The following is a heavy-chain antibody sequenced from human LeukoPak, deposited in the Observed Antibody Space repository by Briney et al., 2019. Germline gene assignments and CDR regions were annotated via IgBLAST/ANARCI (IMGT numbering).Heavy chain of an antibody. CDR3: ARRAGEYSHPSDY. V-gene: IGHV3-53*01. J-gene: IGHJ4*02. Sequence: GGSLRLSCTVSGFTVSSNCMSWVRQPPGKGREWVSFIYIGGNTHYSDSVKGRLPIPRDNPKNTLYLQVNSLRADDTAVNYCARRAGEYSHPSDYWGQGTLVTVCS. CDR1: GFTVSSNC. D-gene: IGHD4-17*01. CDR2: IYIGGNT.